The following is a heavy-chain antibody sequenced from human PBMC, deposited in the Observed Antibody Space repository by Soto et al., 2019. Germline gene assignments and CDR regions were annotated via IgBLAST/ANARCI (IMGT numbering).Heavy chain of an antibody. J-gene: IGHJ4*02. V-gene: IGHV1-18*01. Sequence: ASVKVSCKASGYTFTSYGISWVRQAPGQGLEWMGWISAYNGNTNYAQKLQGRVTMTTDTSTSTAYVELRSLRSDDTAVYYCARSVGYSYGFDYWGQGTLVTVSS. D-gene: IGHD5-18*01. CDR3: ARSVGYSYGFDY. CDR2: ISAYNGNT. CDR1: GYTFTSYG.